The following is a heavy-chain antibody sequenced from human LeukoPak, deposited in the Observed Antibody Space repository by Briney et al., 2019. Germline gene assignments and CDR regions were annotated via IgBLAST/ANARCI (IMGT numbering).Heavy chain of an antibody. CDR2: IRYDGSSE. V-gene: IGHV3-33*01. J-gene: IGHJ4*02. CDR1: GFTFSSYD. CDR3: ARSRYNLDY. Sequence: GRSLRLSCAASGFTFSSYDMHWVRQAPGKGPEWVAIIRYDGSSENYADSVKGRFTISRDNSKKTLYLQMNSLRAEDTAVYYCARSRYNLDYWGQGTLVTVSS. D-gene: IGHD5-24*01.